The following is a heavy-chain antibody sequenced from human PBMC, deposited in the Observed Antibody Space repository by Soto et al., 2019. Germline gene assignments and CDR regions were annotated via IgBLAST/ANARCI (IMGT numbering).Heavy chain of an antibody. CDR3: ASVAVAGTRAFDI. V-gene: IGHV1-69*02. Sequence: GASVKASCKASGVTFTSYTISWVRHAPGQGLEWMGRIIPILGIANYAQKFQGRVTITADKSASTAYMELSSLSSEATAVYYWASVAVAGTRAFDIWGQGTMVSLS. CDR2: IIPILGIA. D-gene: IGHD6-19*01. J-gene: IGHJ3*02. CDR1: GVTFTSYT.